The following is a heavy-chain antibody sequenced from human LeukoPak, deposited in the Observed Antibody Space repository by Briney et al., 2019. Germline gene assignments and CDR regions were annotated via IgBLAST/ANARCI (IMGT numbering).Heavy chain of an antibody. D-gene: IGHD3-22*01. V-gene: IGHV1-2*04. J-gene: IGHJ3*02. Sequence: GASVKVSCKASGYTSTGYYMHWVRQAPGQGLEWMGWINPNSGGTNYAQKFQGWVTMTRDTSTSTIYMELSSLRSEDTAVYYCARDLLAEGFYDSSGPERIVGAFDIWGQGTMVTVSS. CDR3: ARDLLAEGFYDSSGPERIVGAFDI. CDR2: INPNSGGT. CDR1: GYTSTGYY.